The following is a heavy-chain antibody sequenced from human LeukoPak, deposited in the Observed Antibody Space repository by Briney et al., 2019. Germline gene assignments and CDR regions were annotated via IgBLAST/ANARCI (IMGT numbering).Heavy chain of an antibody. J-gene: IGHJ4*02. D-gene: IGHD5-24*01. CDR1: GGSISSYY. Sequence: KPSETLSLTCTVSGGSISSYYWSWIRQPPGQGLEWIGYRSYSGRTNYNPSLKSRVTISLHMSKNQFSLNLTSVIAADTAVYYCARVDEMATIDYWGQGTLVTVSS. CDR2: RSYSGRT. CDR3: ARVDEMATIDY. V-gene: IGHV4-59*01.